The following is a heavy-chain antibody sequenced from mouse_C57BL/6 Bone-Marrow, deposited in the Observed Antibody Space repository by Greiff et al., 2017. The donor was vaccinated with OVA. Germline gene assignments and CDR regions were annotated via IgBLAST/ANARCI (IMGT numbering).Heavy chain of an antibody. CDR1: GYTFTEYT. CDR2: FYPGSGSI. Sequence: VMLVESGAELVKPGASVKLSCKASGYTFTEYTIHWVKQRSGQGLEWIGWFYPGSGSIKYNEKFKDKATLTADKSSSTVYMELSRLTSEDSAVFFCARHEGGYDYEPFAYWGQGTLVTVSA. CDR3: ARHEGGYDYEPFAY. D-gene: IGHD2-4*01. J-gene: IGHJ3*01. V-gene: IGHV1-62-2*01.